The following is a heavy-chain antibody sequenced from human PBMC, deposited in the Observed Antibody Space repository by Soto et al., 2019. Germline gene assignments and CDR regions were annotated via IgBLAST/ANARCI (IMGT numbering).Heavy chain of an antibody. CDR1: GGSISSSSYY. D-gene: IGHD3-10*01. J-gene: IGHJ5*02. Sequence: PSETLSLTCTVSGGSISSSSYYWGWIRQPPGKGLEWIGSIYYSGSTYYNPSLKSRVTISVDTSKNQFSLKLSSVTAADTAVYYCARETFGDHSPEYNWFDPWGQGTLVTVSS. CDR3: ARETFGDHSPEYNWFDP. V-gene: IGHV4-39*02. CDR2: IYYSGST.